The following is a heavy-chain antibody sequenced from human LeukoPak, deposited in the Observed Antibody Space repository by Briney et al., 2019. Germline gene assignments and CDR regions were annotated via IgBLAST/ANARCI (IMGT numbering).Heavy chain of an antibody. CDR3: AREGIKYQLLLDY. V-gene: IGHV3-21*01. CDR2: ISSSSSYI. D-gene: IGHD2-2*01. Sequence: GGSLRLSCAASGFTVSSNYMSWVRQAPGKGLEWVSSISSSSSYIYYADSVKGRFTISRDNAKNSLYLQMNSLRAEDTAVYYCAREGIKYQLLLDYWGQGTLVTVSS. J-gene: IGHJ4*02. CDR1: GFTVSSNY.